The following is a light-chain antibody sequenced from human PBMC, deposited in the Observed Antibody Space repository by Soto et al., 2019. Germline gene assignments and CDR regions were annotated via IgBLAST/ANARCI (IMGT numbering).Light chain of an antibody. J-gene: IGKJ5*01. CDR1: QSVSSN. V-gene: IGKV3-15*01. CDR2: GAS. Sequence: EIVMTQSPATLSVSPGGSATLSFRASQSVSSNLAWYQQKPGRAPRLLIYGASTRATGIPDRFRGRGSGTEFTVTISSLQSEDFAVYYCQQYSDWPLTFGQGTRLEIK. CDR3: QQYSDWPLT.